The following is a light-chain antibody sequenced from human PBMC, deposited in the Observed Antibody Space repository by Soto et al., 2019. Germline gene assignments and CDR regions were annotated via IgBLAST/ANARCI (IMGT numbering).Light chain of an antibody. CDR3: QQGFRAAWT. J-gene: IGKJ1*01. V-gene: IGKV1-39*01. Sequence: DLQMTQSPSSLSASVGDRVTITCRASQSIADYLNWYQHTPGKAPRLLIYAASTLQTGVPSRFSGSGSGRDFTLTINNLQAEDFATYYCQQGFRAAWTFGQGTKLEI. CDR1: QSIADY. CDR2: AAS.